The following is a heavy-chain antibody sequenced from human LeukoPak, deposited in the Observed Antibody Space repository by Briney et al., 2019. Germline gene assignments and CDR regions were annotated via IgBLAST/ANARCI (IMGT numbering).Heavy chain of an antibody. CDR2: IYYTGST. CDR1: GGSISTYY. CDR3: ARDGDLDY. D-gene: IGHD7-27*01. V-gene: IGHV4-59*08. J-gene: IGHJ4*02. Sequence: SETLSLTCTVSGGSISTYYRSWIRHPPGKGLEWIGYIYYTGSTNYNPSLKSRVTISIDTSKNQFSLKLSSVTAADTAVYYCARDGDLDYWGQGTLVTVSS.